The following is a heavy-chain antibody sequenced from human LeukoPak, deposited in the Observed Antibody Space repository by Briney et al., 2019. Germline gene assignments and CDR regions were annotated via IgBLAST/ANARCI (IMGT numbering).Heavy chain of an antibody. CDR2: IKRDGSDK. D-gene: IGHD2-2*01. CDR3: ARDGGYCDSTTCYDRLDY. V-gene: IGHV3-7*04. J-gene: IGHJ4*02. CDR1: GFTFSNYW. Sequence: TGGSLRLSCAASGFTFSNYWMTWVRQGPGKGLEWVANIKRDGSDKNYADSVNGRFTISRDNAKNSVYLQMNSLGAEDTAVYFCARDGGYCDSTTCYDRLDYWGQGALVTVSS.